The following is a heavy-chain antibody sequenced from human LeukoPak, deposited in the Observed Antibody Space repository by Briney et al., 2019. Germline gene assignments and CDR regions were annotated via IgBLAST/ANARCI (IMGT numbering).Heavy chain of an antibody. CDR1: GGTFSSYA. CDR3: ASRPYYYDSSGYVDY. V-gene: IGHV1-69*13. CDR2: IIPIFGTA. Sequence: GASMKVSCKASGGTFSSYAISWVRQAPGQGLEWMGGIIPIFGTANCAQKFQGRVTITADESTSTAYMELSSLRSEDTAVYYCASRPYYYDSSGYVDYWGQGTLVTVSS. J-gene: IGHJ4*02. D-gene: IGHD3-22*01.